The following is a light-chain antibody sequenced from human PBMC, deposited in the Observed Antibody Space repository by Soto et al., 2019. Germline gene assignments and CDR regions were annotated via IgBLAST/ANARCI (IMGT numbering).Light chain of an antibody. CDR2: GAS. CDR3: QQYGSSPPST. V-gene: IGKV3-20*01. CDR1: QSVSSSY. Sequence: EIVSTESPGTLSLSPGERATLSCRASQSVSSSYLAWYQQKPGQAPRLLIYGASSRATGIPDRFSGSGSGTDFTLTISRLEPEDFAVYYCQQYGSSPPSTFGQGTKV. J-gene: IGKJ1*01.